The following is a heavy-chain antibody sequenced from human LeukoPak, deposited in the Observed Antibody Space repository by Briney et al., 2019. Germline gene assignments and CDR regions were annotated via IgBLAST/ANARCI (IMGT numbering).Heavy chain of an antibody. D-gene: IGHD3-9*01. V-gene: IGHV4-59*08. J-gene: IGHJ4*02. CDR1: GGSISSYY. CDR3: ASFTIGVGKFDY. CDR2: IYYSGST. Sequence: SETLSLTCTVSGGSISSYYWSWIRQPPGKGLEWIGYIYYSGSTNYNPSLKSRVTISVDTSKNQFSLKLSSVTAADTAVYYCASFTIGVGKFDYWGQGTLVTVSS.